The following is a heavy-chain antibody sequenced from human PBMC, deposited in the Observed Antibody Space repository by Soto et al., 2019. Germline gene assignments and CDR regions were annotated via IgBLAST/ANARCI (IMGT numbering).Heavy chain of an antibody. CDR3: AADYDYIWGSYRSLPFDY. J-gene: IGHJ4*02. Sequence: GGSLRLSCAASGFTFSSYAMSWVRQAPGKGLEWVSAISGSGGSTYYADSVKGRFTISRDNSKNTLYLQMNSLRAEDTAVYYCAADYDYIWGSYRSLPFDYWGQGTLVTVSS. CDR2: ISGSGGST. V-gene: IGHV3-23*01. CDR1: GFTFSSYA. D-gene: IGHD3-16*02.